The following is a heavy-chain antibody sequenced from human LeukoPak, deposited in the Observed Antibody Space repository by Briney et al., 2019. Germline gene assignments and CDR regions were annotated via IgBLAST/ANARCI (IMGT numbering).Heavy chain of an antibody. CDR3: ARDYCTNGVCFDYYYYGMDV. V-gene: IGHV3-21*01. CDR2: ISSSSSYI. D-gene: IGHD2-8*01. J-gene: IGHJ6*02. CDR1: GFTFSSYS. Sequence: GGSPRLSCAASGFTFSSYSMNWVRQAPGKGLEWVSSISSSSSYIYYADSVKGRFTISRDNAKNSLYLQMNSLRAEDTAVYYCARDYCTNGVCFDYYYYGMDVWGQGTTVTVSS.